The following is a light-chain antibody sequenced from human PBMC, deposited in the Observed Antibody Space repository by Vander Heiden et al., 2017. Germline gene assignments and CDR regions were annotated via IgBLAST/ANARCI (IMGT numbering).Light chain of an antibody. CDR2: LGS. Sequence: EIVMTQSPLSLIVIPGEPASISCRSSQSLLHSNGYNYLDWYLQKPGQSPHLLIYLGSNRASGVPDRFSGSGSGRDFTLKISRVEAEDVGVYYCMQPLQTPWTFGQGTKVEIK. CDR1: QSLLHSNGYNY. V-gene: IGKV2-28*01. J-gene: IGKJ1*01. CDR3: MQPLQTPWT.